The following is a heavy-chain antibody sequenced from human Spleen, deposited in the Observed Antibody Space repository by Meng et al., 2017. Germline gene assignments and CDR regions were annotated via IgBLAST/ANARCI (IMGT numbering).Heavy chain of an antibody. Sequence: GGSLRLSCAASGFTFSNAWMSWVRQAPGKGLEWIGRIKSKTDGGTTDYAAPVKGRFTISRDDSKNTLYLQMNSLKTEDTAVYYCEGGLYYYDSSGYFHYNGMDVWGQGTTVTVSS. CDR2: IKSKTDGGTT. CDR1: GFTFSNAW. CDR3: EGGLYYYDSSGYFHYNGMDV. V-gene: IGHV3-15*01. D-gene: IGHD3-22*01. J-gene: IGHJ6*02.